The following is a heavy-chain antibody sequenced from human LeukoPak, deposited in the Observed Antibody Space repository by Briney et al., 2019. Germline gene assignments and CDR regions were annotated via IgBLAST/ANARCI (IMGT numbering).Heavy chain of an antibody. D-gene: IGHD1-26*01. Sequence: KPSETLSLTCTDSGDSISGYYWTWIRQPAGKGLEWIGRIYTSGSTNYNPSLKSRVTMSVDTSKKQFSLKMSSLTAADTAMYYCARARGGSGSYGHFDSWGQGTLVTVSS. V-gene: IGHV4-4*07. J-gene: IGHJ4*02. CDR1: GDSISGYY. CDR2: IYTSGST. CDR3: ARARGGSGSYGHFDS.